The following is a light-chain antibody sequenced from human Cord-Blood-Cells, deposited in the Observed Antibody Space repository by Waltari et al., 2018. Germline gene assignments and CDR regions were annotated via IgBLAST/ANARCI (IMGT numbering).Light chain of an antibody. Sequence: QSALTQPAPVSGSPGQSLPISCTGTSSHVGGYNYVSWYQQHPGKAPKLMIYEVSNRPSGVSNRFSGSKSGNTASLTISGLQAEDEADYYCSSYTSSSTWVFGGGTKLTVL. V-gene: IGLV2-14*01. CDR3: SSYTSSSTWV. CDR1: SSHVGGYNY. CDR2: EVS. J-gene: IGLJ3*02.